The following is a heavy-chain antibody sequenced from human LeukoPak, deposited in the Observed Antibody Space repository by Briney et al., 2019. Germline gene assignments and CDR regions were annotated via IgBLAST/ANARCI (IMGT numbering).Heavy chain of an antibody. CDR2: ISGSGGGT. CDR3: AKDYYYDSSGAYFDY. D-gene: IGHD3-22*01. J-gene: IGHJ4*02. CDR1: GVTFSSYV. V-gene: IGHV3-23*01. Sequence: GGSLRLSCEASGVTFSSYVMSWVRQAPGKGPEWVSGISGSGGGTYYADSVKGRFAISRDNSKNTLYLQMNSLRAEDTAVYYCAKDYYYDSSGAYFDYWGQGTLVTVSS.